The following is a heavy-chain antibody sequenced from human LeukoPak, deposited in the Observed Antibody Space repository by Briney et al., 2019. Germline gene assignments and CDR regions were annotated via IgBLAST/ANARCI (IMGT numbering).Heavy chain of an antibody. Sequence: AGGSLKLSCAASGFIFSDYYMCWVRQAPGKGPEWISYISSFGSTKHYADSVKGRFTVSRDNGKNLVYLEMNSLRVDDTAVYYCTKGVKMVFNDWGQGALVTVSS. CDR1: GFIFSDYY. D-gene: IGHD2-8*01. CDR3: TKGVKMVFND. J-gene: IGHJ4*02. V-gene: IGHV3-11*04. CDR2: ISSFGSTK.